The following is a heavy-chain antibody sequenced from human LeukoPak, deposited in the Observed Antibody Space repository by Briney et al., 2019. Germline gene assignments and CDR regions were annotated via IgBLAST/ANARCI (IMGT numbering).Heavy chain of an antibody. J-gene: IGHJ6*02. CDR3: AKDQMDIVVVPAAYGMDV. CDR1: GFTFSSYG. CDR2: ISYDGSNK. Sequence: GGSLRLSCAASGFTFSSYGMHRVRQAPGKGLEWVAVISYDGSNKYYADSVKGRFTISRDNSKNTLYLQMNSLRAEDTAVYYCAKDQMDIVVVPAAYGMDVWGQGTTVTVSS. D-gene: IGHD2-2*03. V-gene: IGHV3-30*18.